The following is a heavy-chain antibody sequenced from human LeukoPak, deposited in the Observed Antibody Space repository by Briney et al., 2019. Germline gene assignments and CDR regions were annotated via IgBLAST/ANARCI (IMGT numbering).Heavy chain of an antibody. V-gene: IGHV4-59*12. CDR3: ARDKSRTYGSADAFDI. D-gene: IGHD3-10*01. J-gene: IGHJ3*02. Sequence: SETLSLTCTVSGGSISSYYWSWIRQPPGKGLKWIGYIYYSGSTNYNPSLKSRVTMSVDTSKNQFSLKLSSVTAADTAVYYCARDKSRTYGSADAFDIWGQGTMVTVSS. CDR1: GGSISSYY. CDR2: IYYSGST.